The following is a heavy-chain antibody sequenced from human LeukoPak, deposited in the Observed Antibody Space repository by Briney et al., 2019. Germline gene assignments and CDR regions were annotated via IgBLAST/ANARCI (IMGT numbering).Heavy chain of an antibody. CDR1: GFTFSSYW. J-gene: IGHJ4*02. D-gene: IGHD1-7*01. CDR2: INSDGSST. Sequence: GGSLRLSCAASGFTFSSYWMHWVRQAPGKGLVWVSRINSDGSSTSYADSVKGRFTISRDNAKNTLYLQMNSLRAEDTAVYYCAATRITGTTVSDDYWGQGTLVTVSS. V-gene: IGHV3-74*01. CDR3: AATRITGTTVSDDY.